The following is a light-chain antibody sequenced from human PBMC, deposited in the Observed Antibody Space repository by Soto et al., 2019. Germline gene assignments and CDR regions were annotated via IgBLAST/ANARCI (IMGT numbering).Light chain of an antibody. CDR1: TSNLGGNT. Sequence: QSVLTQPPSVSGTPGHKVSISCSGSTSNLGGNTVNWYQQLPETAPKLLIYTNNQRPSGVPDRFSGSKSGTSASLAISGLRSEDEADFYCAAWDDSLNAVVFGGGTKLTVL. CDR2: TNN. CDR3: AAWDDSLNAVV. V-gene: IGLV1-44*01. J-gene: IGLJ2*01.